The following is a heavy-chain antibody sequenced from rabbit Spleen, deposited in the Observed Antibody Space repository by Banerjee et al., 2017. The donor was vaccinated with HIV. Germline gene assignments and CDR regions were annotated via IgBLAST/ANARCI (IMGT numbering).Heavy chain of an antibody. CDR2: IDVVRSSSKT. V-gene: IGHV1S40*01. Sequence: QSLEESGGDMVKPGASLTLTCTASGVSFSSNWICWVRQAPGKGLEWIACIDVVRSSSKTYYTSWAKGRFTVSKTSSTTVTLQMTSLTAADTATYFCARDAAGREDFNLWGQGTLVTVS. CDR1: GVSFSSNW. D-gene: IGHD4-1*01. CDR3: ARDAAGREDFNL. J-gene: IGHJ4*01.